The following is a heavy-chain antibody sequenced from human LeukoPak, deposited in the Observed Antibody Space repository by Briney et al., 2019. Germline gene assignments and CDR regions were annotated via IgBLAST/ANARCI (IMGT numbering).Heavy chain of an antibody. J-gene: IGHJ5*02. CDR2: ISACNGNT. CDR3: ARGYDILTGTGWFDP. D-gene: IGHD3-9*01. Sequence: GASVKVSXKASGYTFTSYGISWVRQAPGQGLEWMGWISACNGNTNYAQKLQGRVTMTTDTSTSTAYMELRSLRSDDTAVYYCARGYDILTGTGWFDPWGQGALVTVSS. CDR1: GYTFTSYG. V-gene: IGHV1-18*01.